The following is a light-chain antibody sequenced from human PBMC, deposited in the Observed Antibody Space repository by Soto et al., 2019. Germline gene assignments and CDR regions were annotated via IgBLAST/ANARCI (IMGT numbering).Light chain of an antibody. V-gene: IGKV4-1*01. CDR2: WAS. J-gene: IGKJ2*01. Sequence: DIVRTQSPDSLVVSVGERATINCKSSQSVLYSSNNKNYLAWYQQKPGQPPKLLIYWASTRESGVPDRFSGSGSGTDFTLTISSLQAEDVAVYYCQQYYSILNFGQGTKLEIK. CDR1: QSVLYSSNNKNY. CDR3: QQYYSILN.